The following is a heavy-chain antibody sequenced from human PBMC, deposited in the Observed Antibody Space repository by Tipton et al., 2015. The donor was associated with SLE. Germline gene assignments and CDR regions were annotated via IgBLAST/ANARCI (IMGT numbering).Heavy chain of an antibody. CDR2: IYYSGST. Sequence: LSCTVSGGSISSSSYYWGWIRQPPGKGLEWIGSIYYSGSTNYNPSLKSRVTISVDTSKNQFSLKLSSVTAADTAVYYCARRLTRYSGYDYFDYWGQGTLVTVSS. CDR1: GGSISSSSYY. CDR3: ARRLTRYSGYDYFDY. V-gene: IGHV4-39*07. D-gene: IGHD5-12*01. J-gene: IGHJ4*02.